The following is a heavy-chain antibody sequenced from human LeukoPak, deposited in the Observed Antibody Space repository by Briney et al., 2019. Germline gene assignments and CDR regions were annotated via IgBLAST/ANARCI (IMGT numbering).Heavy chain of an antibody. CDR2: IYYSGST. CDR3: ARDRDSSGYFDY. CDR1: GGSINSGGFY. V-gene: IGHV4-31*03. J-gene: IGHJ4*02. D-gene: IGHD3-22*01. Sequence: SETLSLTCTVSGGSINSGGFYWTWIRQHPGKGLEWIGYIYYSGSTHYNPSLKSRVTISVDTSKNQFSLRLSSVTAADTAVYYCARDRDSSGYFDYWGQGTLVTVSS.